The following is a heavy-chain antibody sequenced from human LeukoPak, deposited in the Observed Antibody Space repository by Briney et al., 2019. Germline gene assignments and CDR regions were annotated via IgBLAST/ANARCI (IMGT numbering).Heavy chain of an antibody. Sequence: GESLKISCKGSGYSFTSYWIGWVRQMPGKGLEWMGIIYPGDSDTRYSPSFQGQVTISADKSISTAYLQWGSLKASDTAMYYCARLLTSSGYYYVGHFDYWGQGTLVTVSS. CDR2: IYPGDSDT. D-gene: IGHD3-22*01. CDR1: GYSFTSYW. V-gene: IGHV5-51*01. J-gene: IGHJ4*02. CDR3: ARLLTSSGYYYVGHFDY.